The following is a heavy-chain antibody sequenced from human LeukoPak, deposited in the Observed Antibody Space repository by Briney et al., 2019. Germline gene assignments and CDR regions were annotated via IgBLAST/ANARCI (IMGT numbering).Heavy chain of an antibody. CDR2: ISGSSGNT. D-gene: IGHD4-17*01. CDR1: GYTFSNHG. J-gene: IGHJ4*02. CDR3: VRESPTGFDY. Sequence: GASVKVSCKASGYTFSNHGVCWVRQAPGQGLEWMGWISGSSGNTRYVQKFQGRVTMTTDTSTSTAYMELELESLRSDDTAVYYCVRESPTGFDYWGQGTLVTVSS. V-gene: IGHV1-18*01.